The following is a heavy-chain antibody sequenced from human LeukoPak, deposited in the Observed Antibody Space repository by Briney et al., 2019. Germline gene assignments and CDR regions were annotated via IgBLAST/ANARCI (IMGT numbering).Heavy chain of an antibody. V-gene: IGHV3-11*01. CDR1: GFSLSDYY. D-gene: IGHD2-8*01. CDR3: ARDKTNKGHDC. Sequence: GGSLRLSCAASGFSLSDYYMTWVRQAPGKGLEWIAYVGNGGGNLMLYADSVKGRFTVLRDYAKNSLYLQMNSLRDEDTAVYYCARDKTNKGHDCWGQGTLVSVFS. J-gene: IGHJ4*02. CDR2: VGNGGGNLM.